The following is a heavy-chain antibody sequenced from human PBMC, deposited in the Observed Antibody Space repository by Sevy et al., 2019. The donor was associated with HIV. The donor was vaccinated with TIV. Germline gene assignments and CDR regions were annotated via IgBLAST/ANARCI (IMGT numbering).Heavy chain of an antibody. CDR1: GFTFGDYA. CDR2: IRRNSYEPYGGAT. CDR3: AGALGTGVTPEYYFDY. D-gene: IGHD3-10*01. J-gene: IGHJ4*02. V-gene: IGHV3-49*03. Sequence: GGSLRLSCTVSGFTFGDYAMSWFRQAPGKGLEWVAFIRRNSYEPYGGATEYAASGKGRFNSSRDDSKRIAYLQMNSLQTEDPAVYYCAGALGTGVTPEYYFDYWGQGTLVTVSS.